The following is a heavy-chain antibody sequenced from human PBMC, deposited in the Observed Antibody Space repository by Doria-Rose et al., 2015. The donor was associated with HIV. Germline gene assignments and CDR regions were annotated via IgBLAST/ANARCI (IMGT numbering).Heavy chain of an antibody. D-gene: IGHD6-13*01. CDR2: IVSDDER. Sequence: QWGPVLVKPTETLTLTCTVSGVSLSSPGMGVSWIRQPPGQALEWLANIVSDDERSYKTSLKSRLAISRGTSKSQVVLTMTDMDPVDTATYYCARIKSSRWYHKYYFDFWGQGTLVIVSA. CDR1: GVSLSSPGMG. V-gene: IGHV2-26*01. J-gene: IGHJ4*02. CDR3: ARIKSSRWYHKYYFDF.